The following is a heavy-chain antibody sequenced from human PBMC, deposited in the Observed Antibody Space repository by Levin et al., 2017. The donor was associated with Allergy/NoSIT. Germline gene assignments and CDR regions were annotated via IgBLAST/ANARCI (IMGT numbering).Heavy chain of an antibody. V-gene: IGHV3-48*02. CDR3: ARDIKSGGVLRFLEWLLYFDY. J-gene: IGHJ4*02. D-gene: IGHD3-3*01. CDR1: GFTFSSYS. Sequence: GESLKISCAASGFTFSSYSMNWVRQAPGKGLEWVSYISSSSSTIYYADSVKGRFTISRDNAKNSLYLQMNSLRDEDTAVYYCARDIKSGGVLRFLEWLLYFDYWGQGTLVTVSS. CDR2: ISSSSSTI.